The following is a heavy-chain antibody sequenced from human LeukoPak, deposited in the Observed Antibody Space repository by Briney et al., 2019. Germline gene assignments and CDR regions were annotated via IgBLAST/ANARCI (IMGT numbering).Heavy chain of an antibody. CDR1: GFTFSSYA. CDR3: AKVASKGTVFGVVTFDY. CDR2: ISGSGGST. Sequence: GGSLRLSCAASGFTFSSYAMSWVRQAPGKGLEWVSAISGSGGSTYYADSVKGRFTISRDNSKNTLYLQMNSLRAEDTAVYYCAKVASKGTVFGVVTFDYWGQGTLVTVSS. D-gene: IGHD3-3*01. J-gene: IGHJ4*02. V-gene: IGHV3-23*01.